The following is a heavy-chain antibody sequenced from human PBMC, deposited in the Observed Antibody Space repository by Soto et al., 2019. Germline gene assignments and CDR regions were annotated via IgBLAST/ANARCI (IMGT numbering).Heavy chain of an antibody. D-gene: IGHD3-3*01. V-gene: IGHV3-23*01. CDR2: ISGSGGST. Sequence: EVQLLESGGGLVQPGGSLRLSCEASGFTFSSYAMSWVRQAPGKGLEWVSAISGSGGSTYYAGSVKGRFTISRDNAQNTMYLQMNSLRADDTAVYYCATGITIFGVVILDYWGQGTLVTVSS. CDR1: GFTFSSYA. J-gene: IGHJ4*02. CDR3: ATGITIFGVVILDY.